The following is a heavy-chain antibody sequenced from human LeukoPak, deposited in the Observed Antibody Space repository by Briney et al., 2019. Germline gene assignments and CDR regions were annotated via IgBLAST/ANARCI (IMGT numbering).Heavy chain of an antibody. D-gene: IGHD1-26*01. Sequence: PSETLSLTCTVSGGSISSYYWSWIRQPPGKGLEWIGYIYTSGSTNYNPSLKSRVTISVDTSKNQFSLKLSSVTAADTVVYYCARSHSGRILWFDPWGQGTLVTVSS. CDR3: ARSHSGRILWFDP. CDR1: GGSISSYY. J-gene: IGHJ5*02. V-gene: IGHV4-4*09. CDR2: IYTSGST.